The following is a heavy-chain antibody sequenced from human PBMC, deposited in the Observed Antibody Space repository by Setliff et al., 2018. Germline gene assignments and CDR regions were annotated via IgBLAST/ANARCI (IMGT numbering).Heavy chain of an antibody. CDR1: GVSISSHY. CDR3: ARLRKSTPHWYFDL. V-gene: IGHV4-59*11. Sequence: SQTLSLTCTVSGVSISSHYWSWVRQPPGKGLECIGDIYYTGSTKYNPSLWSRLTMSIDTSKKQFSLRLTSVSAADTAVYYCARLRKSTPHWYFDLWGRGTLVTVSS. J-gene: IGHJ2*01. CDR2: IYYTGST.